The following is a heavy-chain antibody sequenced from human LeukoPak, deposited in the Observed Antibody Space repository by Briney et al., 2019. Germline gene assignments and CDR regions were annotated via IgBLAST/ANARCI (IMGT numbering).Heavy chain of an antibody. D-gene: IGHD2-15*01. Sequence: GGSLRLSCVTSGFNFSTFVMNWVRQAPGKGLEWISSISGSGSIPYYADSVKGRFTVSRDNSKNTFSLHMNSPRAEDTALYYCAKDGRFGDFDHWGQGTLVAVSS. CDR2: ISGSGSIP. CDR3: AKDGRFGDFDH. J-gene: IGHJ4*02. V-gene: IGHV3-23*01. CDR1: GFNFSTFV.